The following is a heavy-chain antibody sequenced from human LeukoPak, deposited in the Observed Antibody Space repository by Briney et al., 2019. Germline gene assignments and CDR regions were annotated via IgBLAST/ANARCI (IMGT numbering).Heavy chain of an antibody. D-gene: IGHD3-22*01. J-gene: IGHJ4*02. CDR1: GFTFSSYS. V-gene: IGHV3-21*01. Sequence: GGSLGLSCAASGFTFSSYSMNWVRQAPGKGLEWVSSISSSSSYIYYADSVKGRFTISRDNAKNSLYLQMNSLRAEDTAVYYCAREKNIGYFDSSGYCDYWGQGTLVTVSS. CDR3: AREKNIGYFDSSGYCDY. CDR2: ISSSSSYI.